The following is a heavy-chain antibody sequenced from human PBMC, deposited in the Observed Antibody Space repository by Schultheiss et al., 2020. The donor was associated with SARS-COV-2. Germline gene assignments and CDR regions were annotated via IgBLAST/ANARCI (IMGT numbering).Heavy chain of an antibody. CDR1: GYTFTGYY. J-gene: IGHJ5*02. Sequence: ASVKVSCKASGYTFTGYYMHWVRQAPGQGLEWMGWISAYNGNTNYAQKLQGRVTISADESTSTVYMDLSSLRFEDTAVYYCARGVTEYSSSSSDFDPWGQGTLVTVSS. D-gene: IGHD6-6*01. CDR3: ARGVTEYSSSSSDFDP. CDR2: ISAYNGNT. V-gene: IGHV1-18*04.